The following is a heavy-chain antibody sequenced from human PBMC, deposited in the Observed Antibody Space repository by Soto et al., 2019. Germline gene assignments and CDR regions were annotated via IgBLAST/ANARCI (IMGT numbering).Heavy chain of an antibody. V-gene: IGHV3-53*01. CDR3: ASPKYSSREYGMDV. CDR1: GFTVSSNY. Sequence: EVQLVESGGGLIQPGGSLRLSCAASGFTVSSNYMSWVRQAPGKGLEWVSVIYSGGSTYYADSVKGRFTISRDNSKNTPYLQMNSLRAEDTAVYYCASPKYSSREYGMDVWGQGTTVTVSS. D-gene: IGHD6-13*01. CDR2: IYSGGST. J-gene: IGHJ6*02.